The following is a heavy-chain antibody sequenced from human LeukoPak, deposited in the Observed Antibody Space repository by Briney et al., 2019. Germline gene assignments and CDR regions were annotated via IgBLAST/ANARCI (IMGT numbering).Heavy chain of an antibody. D-gene: IGHD5-12*01. CDR1: GFTFSSYA. Sequence: PGGSLRLSCAASGFTFSSYAMHWVRQAPGKGLEWVAVISYDGSNKYYADSVKCRFTISRDNSENTLYLQMNSLRAEDTAVYYCARDSEMATIDAFDIWGQGTMVTVSS. CDR3: ARDSEMATIDAFDI. V-gene: IGHV3-30-3*01. J-gene: IGHJ3*02. CDR2: ISYDGSNK.